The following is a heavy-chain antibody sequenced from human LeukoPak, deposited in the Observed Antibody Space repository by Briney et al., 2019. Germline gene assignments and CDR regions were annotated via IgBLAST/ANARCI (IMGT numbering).Heavy chain of an antibody. J-gene: IGHJ4*02. V-gene: IGHV1-18*01. D-gene: IGHD2-8*01. Sequence: SVKVSCKASGYTFTNYGFSWVRQAPGEGLEWMGWISAYNGDTKYAQKFQGRVTITTDTSATTVYMELGSLRFDDAAVYYCAREACSDGVCYFEYWGQGTLVTVSS. CDR3: AREACSDGVCYFEY. CDR1: GYTFTNYG. CDR2: ISAYNGDT.